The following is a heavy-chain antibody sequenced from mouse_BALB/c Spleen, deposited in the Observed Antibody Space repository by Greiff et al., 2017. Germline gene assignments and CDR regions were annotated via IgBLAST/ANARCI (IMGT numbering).Heavy chain of an antibody. D-gene: IGHD1-1*01. CDR2: IYPSDSYT. Sequence: VQLQQPGAELVRPGASVKLSCKASGYTFTSYWINWVKQRPGQGLEWIGNIYPSDSYTNYNQKFKDKATLTVDKSSSTAYMQLSSPTSEDSAVYYCTRLLLRPYYFDYWGQGTTLTVSS. CDR3: TRLLLRPYYFDY. J-gene: IGHJ2*01. V-gene: IGHV1-69*02. CDR1: GYTFTSYW.